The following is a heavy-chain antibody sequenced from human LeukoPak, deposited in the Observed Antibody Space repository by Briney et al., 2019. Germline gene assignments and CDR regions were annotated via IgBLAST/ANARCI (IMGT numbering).Heavy chain of an antibody. Sequence: GGSLRLSCAASGLTFSDHAMGWVRQAPGKGLVWVSSSGSSGNTYYADSVKGRYSISRDNSKNTVFLQINRLRAEDTAIYYCANWGAGTKGLYWGQGTLVTVSS. J-gene: IGHJ4*02. CDR1: GLTFSDHA. CDR3: ANWGAGTKGLY. CDR2: SSGSSGNT. D-gene: IGHD1-1*01. V-gene: IGHV3-23*01.